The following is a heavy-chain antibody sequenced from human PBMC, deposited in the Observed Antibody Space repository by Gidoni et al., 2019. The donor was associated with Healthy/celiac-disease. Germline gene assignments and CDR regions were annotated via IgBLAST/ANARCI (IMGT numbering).Heavy chain of an antibody. Sequence: QLQLQESGPGLVKPSETLSLTCTVSGGSISSSSYYWGWIRQPPGKGLEWIGSIYYSGSTYYNPSLKSRVTISVDTSKNQFSLKLSSVTAADTAVYYCARELRYSSGWHGEDFDYWGQGTLVTVSS. CDR1: GGSISSSSYY. CDR3: ARELRYSSGWHGEDFDY. J-gene: IGHJ4*02. V-gene: IGHV4-39*07. D-gene: IGHD6-19*01. CDR2: IYYSGST.